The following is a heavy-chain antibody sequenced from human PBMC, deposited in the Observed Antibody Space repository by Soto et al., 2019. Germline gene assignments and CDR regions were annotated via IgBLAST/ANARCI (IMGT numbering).Heavy chain of an antibody. Sequence: GESLKISCKGSGYSFTSYWISWVRQMPGKGLEWMGRIDPSDSYTNYSPSFQGHVTISADKSISTAYLQWSSLKASDTAMYYCARHQEAAPYYYYYYGMDVWGRGTTVTVSS. J-gene: IGHJ6*02. CDR2: IDPSDSYT. V-gene: IGHV5-10-1*01. CDR3: ARHQEAAPYYYYYYGMDV. CDR1: GYSFTSYW. D-gene: IGHD6-13*01.